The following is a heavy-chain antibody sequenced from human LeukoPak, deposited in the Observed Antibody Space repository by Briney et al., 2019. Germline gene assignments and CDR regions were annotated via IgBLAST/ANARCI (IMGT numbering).Heavy chain of an antibody. CDR3: ARDTAMAKAYYFDY. J-gene: IGHJ4*02. D-gene: IGHD5-18*01. V-gene: IGHV3-21*01. CDR2: ISSSSSYI. Sequence: PGGSLRLSCAASGFTFSSYSMNWVRQAPGKGLEWVSSISSSSSYIYYADSVKGRFTISRDNAKNSLYLQMNSLRAEDTAVYYCARDTAMAKAYYFDYWGQGTLVTVSS. CDR1: GFTFSSYS.